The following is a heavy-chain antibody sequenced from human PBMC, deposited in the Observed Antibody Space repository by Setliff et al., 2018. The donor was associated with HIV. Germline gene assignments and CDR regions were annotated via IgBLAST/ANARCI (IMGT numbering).Heavy chain of an antibody. Sequence: PSETLSLTCTVSGASISSGTYYWSWIRQPADKGLEWIGRIYASGSTNYNPSLRRRVAISVDTSKNPFSLDLSSVTAADTAVYYCVREGGRITMVRGVPSGGLDVWGQGNTVTVSS. J-gene: IGHJ6*02. V-gene: IGHV4-61*02. CDR1: GASISSGTYY. CDR2: IYASGST. CDR3: VREGGRITMVRGVPSGGLDV. D-gene: IGHD3-10*01.